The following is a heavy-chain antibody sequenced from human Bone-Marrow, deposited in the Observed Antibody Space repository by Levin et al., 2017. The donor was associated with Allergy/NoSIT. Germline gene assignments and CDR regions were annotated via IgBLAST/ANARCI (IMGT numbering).Heavy chain of an antibody. Sequence: GASVKVSCKASGYTFTSYGISWVRQAPGQGLEWMGWISAYNGNTNYAQKLQGRVTMTTDTSTSTAYMELRSLRSDDTAVYYCARDSEVWADYSSSWQPFDYWGQGTLVTVSS. J-gene: IGHJ4*02. D-gene: IGHD6-13*01. CDR1: GYTFTSYG. CDR2: ISAYNGNT. CDR3: ARDSEVWADYSSSWQPFDY. V-gene: IGHV1-18*01.